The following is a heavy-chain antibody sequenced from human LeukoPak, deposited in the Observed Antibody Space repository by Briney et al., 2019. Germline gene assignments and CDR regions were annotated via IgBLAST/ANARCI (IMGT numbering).Heavy chain of an antibody. CDR2: MNPNSGNT. D-gene: IGHD3-10*01. CDR1: GYTFTSYD. CDR3: ARGPLVRGGDY. Sequence: ASVKVSCKASGYTFTSYDINWVRRATGQGLEWMGWMNPNSGNTGYAQKFQGRVTMTRNTSISTAYMELSGLRSEDTAVYYCARGPLVRGGDYWGQGTLVTVSS. J-gene: IGHJ4*02. V-gene: IGHV1-8*01.